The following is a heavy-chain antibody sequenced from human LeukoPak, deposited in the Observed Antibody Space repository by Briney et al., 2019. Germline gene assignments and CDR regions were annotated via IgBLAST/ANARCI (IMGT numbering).Heavy chain of an antibody. D-gene: IGHD1-26*01. J-gene: IGHJ6*02. V-gene: IGHV3-48*02. Sequence: GGSLRLSCAASGFTFSSYSMNWVRQAPGKGLEWVSYISRSSGTVYYADSVKGRFTISRDNAENSLYLQMSSLRDEDTAVYYCARDRAVGATDYYYGLDVWGQGTTVTVSS. CDR3: ARDRAVGATDYYYGLDV. CDR2: ISRSSGTV. CDR1: GFTFSSYS.